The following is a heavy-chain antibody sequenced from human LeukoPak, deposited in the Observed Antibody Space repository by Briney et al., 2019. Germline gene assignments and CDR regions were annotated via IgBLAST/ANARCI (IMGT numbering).Heavy chain of an antibody. V-gene: IGHV1-18*01. CDR1: GYTFTSYG. J-gene: IGHJ3*02. CDR3: ARVYDSSGYYPHAFDI. D-gene: IGHD3-22*01. Sequence: ASVKVSCKASGYTFTSYGISWVRQAPGQGLEWMGWISAYNGNTNYAQKLQGRVTMTTDTSTSTAYMELRSLGSDDTAVYYCARVYDSSGYYPHAFDIWGQGTMVTVSS. CDR2: ISAYNGNT.